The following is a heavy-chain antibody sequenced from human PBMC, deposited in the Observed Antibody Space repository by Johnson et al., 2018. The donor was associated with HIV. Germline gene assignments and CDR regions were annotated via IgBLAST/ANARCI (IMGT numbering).Heavy chain of an antibody. CDR2: ISYDGSNK. CDR1: GFTFSNYA. Sequence: QEKLVESGGGLVQPGGSLRLSCAASGFTFSNYAMHWVRQAPGKGLEWVAVISYDGSNKYYADSVKGRFTISRDNSKNTLDLQMNSLRAEDTAVYYCAREATYSSSWYHDVFDIWGQGTMVTVSS. D-gene: IGHD6-13*01. J-gene: IGHJ3*02. V-gene: IGHV3-30*04. CDR3: AREATYSSSWYHDVFDI.